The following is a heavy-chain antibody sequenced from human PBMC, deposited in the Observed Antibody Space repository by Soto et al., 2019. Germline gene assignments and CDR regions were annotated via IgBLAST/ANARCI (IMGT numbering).Heavy chain of an antibody. V-gene: IGHV3-11*01. CDR2: ISGSGITT. Sequence: GGSLRLSCAASGFTFSDYYMNWIRQAPGKGLEWVSFISGSGITTHYADSVKGRFTISRDNSKNTLSLQMNSLRAENTAVYYGAKGAQEITIFGGVRAPASRYYSGMDVWGQGTTVTVSS. J-gene: IGHJ6*02. CDR3: AKGAQEITIFGGVRAPASRYYSGMDV. CDR1: GFTFSDYY. D-gene: IGHD3-3*01.